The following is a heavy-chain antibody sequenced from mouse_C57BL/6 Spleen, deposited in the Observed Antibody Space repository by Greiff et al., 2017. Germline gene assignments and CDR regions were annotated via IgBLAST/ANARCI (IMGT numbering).Heavy chain of an antibody. V-gene: IGHV1-72*01. CDR3: ASMSMITTPYWYFDV. D-gene: IGHD2-4*01. J-gene: IGHJ1*03. Sequence: QVQLQQPGAELVKPGASVKLSCKASGYTFTSYWMHWVKQRPGRGLEWIGRIDPNSGGTKYNEKFKSKATLTVDKPSSTAYMQLSSLTSEDSAVYYCASMSMITTPYWYFDVWGTGTTVTVSS. CDR2: IDPNSGGT. CDR1: GYTFTSYW.